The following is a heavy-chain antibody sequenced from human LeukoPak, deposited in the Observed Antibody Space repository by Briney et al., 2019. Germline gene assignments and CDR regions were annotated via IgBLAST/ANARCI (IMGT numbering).Heavy chain of an antibody. CDR3: ARGEYYYGSGRPYNWFDP. CDR1: GGSISSGSYY. CDR2: IYTSGST. V-gene: IGHV4-61*02. Sequence: SETLSLTCTVSGGSISSGSYYWSWIRQPAGKGLEWIGRIYTSGSTNYNPSLKSRVTISVDTSKNQFSLKLSSVTAADTAVYYCARGEYYYGSGRPYNWFDPWGQGTLVTVSS. D-gene: IGHD3-10*01. J-gene: IGHJ5*02.